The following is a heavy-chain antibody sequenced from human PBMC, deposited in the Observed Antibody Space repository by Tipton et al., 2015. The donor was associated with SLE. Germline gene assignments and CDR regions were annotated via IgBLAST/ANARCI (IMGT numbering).Heavy chain of an antibody. CDR1: GGSISSHY. J-gene: IGHJ4*02. D-gene: IGHD2-15*01. CDR2: ISNTETT. V-gene: IGHV4-59*11. Sequence: TLSLTCTVSGGSISSHYWRSIRQAPGKALEWIGYISNTETTNYHPSLKSQVTISVDTSKNQFSLKLRSVTAADTAVYYCAGAWQGYCSGGTCYALDYWGQGTLVTVSS. CDR3: AGAWQGYCSGGTCYALDY.